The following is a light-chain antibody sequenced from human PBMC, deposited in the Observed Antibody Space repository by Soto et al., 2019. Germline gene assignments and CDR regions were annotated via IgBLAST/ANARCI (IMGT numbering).Light chain of an antibody. CDR2: DVD. CDR1: SSDVGGYNY. J-gene: IGLJ1*01. V-gene: IGLV2-11*01. CDR3: CSYAGSSYV. Sequence: QSALTQPRSVSGSPGQSVIISCTGTSSDVGGYNYVSWYQQHPDKAPKLMIYDVDRRPSGVPDRFSGSKSGNTASLTISGLQTEDEADYFCCSYAGSSYVFGAGTKVTVL.